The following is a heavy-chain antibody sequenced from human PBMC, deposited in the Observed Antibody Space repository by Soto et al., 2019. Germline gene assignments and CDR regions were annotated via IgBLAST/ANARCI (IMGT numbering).Heavy chain of an antibody. CDR1: GFTFSYYG. D-gene: IGHD2-15*01. CDR3: AKAGYDGGSTPGWFGP. Sequence: QVHLVESGGGVVQPGRSLRLSCADSGFTFSYYGMHWVRQAPGKGLEWVAFISYDENHKYYADSVKGRFTISRDNSNNTPFLQMSSLGAEDQATYYCAKAGYDGGSTPGWFGPWGQGTLVSVSS. V-gene: IGHV3-30*18. J-gene: IGHJ5*02. CDR2: ISYDENHK.